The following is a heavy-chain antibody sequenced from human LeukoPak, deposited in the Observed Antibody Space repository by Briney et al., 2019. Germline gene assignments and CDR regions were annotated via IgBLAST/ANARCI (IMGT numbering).Heavy chain of an antibody. CDR3: ARERIDSNTFMYGMDV. V-gene: IGHV3-7*01. CDR2: IKQDGSKK. CDR1: GFTFSGFW. J-gene: IGHJ6*02. D-gene: IGHD2-15*01. Sequence: GGSLRLSCAASGFTFSGFWMSWVRQSPGKGLEWVANIKQDGSKKEYVDSVKGRFTISRDNAKNSLYLQMISLRAEDTAVYYCARERIDSNTFMYGMDVWGQGTTVTVSS.